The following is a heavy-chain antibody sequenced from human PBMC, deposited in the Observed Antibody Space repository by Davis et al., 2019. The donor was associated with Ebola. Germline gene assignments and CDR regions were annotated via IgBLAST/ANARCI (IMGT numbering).Heavy chain of an antibody. J-gene: IGHJ5*02. Sequence: ASVKVSCKASGYTFTSYAMHWVRQAPGQRLEWMGWINAGNSDTKYSQKFQGRVTITRDTSARTAYMELSSLRSEDTAVYYCARDRKSVGEFYRYNWFDPWGQGTLVTVSS. V-gene: IGHV1-3*01. CDR3: ARDRKSVGEFYRYNWFDP. CDR1: GYTFTSYA. D-gene: IGHD1-26*01. CDR2: INAGNSDT.